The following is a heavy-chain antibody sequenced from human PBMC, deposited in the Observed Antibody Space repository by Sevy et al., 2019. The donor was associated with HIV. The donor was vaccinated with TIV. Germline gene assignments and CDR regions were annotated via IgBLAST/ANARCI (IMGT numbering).Heavy chain of an antibody. D-gene: IGHD3-10*01. CDR3: AKDAFEVRGVLSSRGMPTYYHAMDL. Sequence: GGSLRLSCAASGFTFGSYDMYWVRQTPGKGLEWVALISFYGSNKEYADSVKGRFTISRDNSKNTVYLQVGSLKPEDTAVYYCAKDAFEVRGVLSSRGMPTYYHAMDLWGQGTTVTVSS. CDR2: ISFYGSNK. J-gene: IGHJ6*02. V-gene: IGHV3-30*18. CDR1: GFTFGSYD.